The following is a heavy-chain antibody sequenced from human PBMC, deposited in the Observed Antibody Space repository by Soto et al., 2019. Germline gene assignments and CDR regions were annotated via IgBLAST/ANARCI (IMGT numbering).Heavy chain of an antibody. D-gene: IGHD6-13*01. CDR2: ISYDGSNK. V-gene: IGHV3-30*18. Sequence: QVQLVESGGGVVQPGRSLRLSCAASGFTFSSYGMHWVRQAPGKGLEWVAVISYDGSNKYYADSVKGRFTISRDNSKNTLYPQMNSLRAEDTAVYYCAKGTSRIAAAGSSAYWGQGTLVTVSS. CDR3: AKGTSRIAAAGSSAY. CDR1: GFTFSSYG. J-gene: IGHJ4*02.